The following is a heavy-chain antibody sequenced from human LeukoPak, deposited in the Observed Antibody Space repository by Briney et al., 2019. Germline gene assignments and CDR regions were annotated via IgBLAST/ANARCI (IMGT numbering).Heavy chain of an antibody. CDR2: IWYDGSNK. J-gene: IGHJ4*02. D-gene: IGHD1-1*01. Sequence: GGSLRLSGAASGFTLSSYGMHWVRQAPGKGLEWVAVIWYDGSNKYYADSVKGRFTISRDNSKNTLYLQMNSLRAEDTAVYYCARDRFIGGNELAYWGQGTLVTVSS. CDR1: GFTLSSYG. V-gene: IGHV3-33*01. CDR3: ARDRFIGGNELAY.